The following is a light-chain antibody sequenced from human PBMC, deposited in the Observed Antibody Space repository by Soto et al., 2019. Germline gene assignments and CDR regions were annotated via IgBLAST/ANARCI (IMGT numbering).Light chain of an antibody. Sequence: EIVLTQSPGTLSLSPGERATLSCRASQSVSSSYLAWYQQKPGQAPRLLIYGTSSRATGIPDRFSGSGSGTDFTLTINRLEPEDIAVYYCQQYDNSPYPFGQGTKLEIK. J-gene: IGKJ2*01. CDR3: QQYDNSPYP. V-gene: IGKV3-20*01. CDR2: GTS. CDR1: QSVSSSY.